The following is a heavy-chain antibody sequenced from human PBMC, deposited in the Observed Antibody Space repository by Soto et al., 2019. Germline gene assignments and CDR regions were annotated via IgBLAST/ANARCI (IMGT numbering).Heavy chain of an antibody. V-gene: IGHV3-30-3*01. CDR1: GFTFSSYA. CDR3: ASLGGAIAAAGHYFDY. Sequence: QVQLVESGGGVVQPGRSLRLSCAASGFTFSSYAMNWVRQAPGKVLEWVAVISYDGSNKYYADSVKGRFTISRDNSKNALYLQMNSLRAEDTAVYYCASLGGAIAAAGHYFDYWGQGTLVTVSS. CDR2: ISYDGSNK. D-gene: IGHD6-13*01. J-gene: IGHJ4*02.